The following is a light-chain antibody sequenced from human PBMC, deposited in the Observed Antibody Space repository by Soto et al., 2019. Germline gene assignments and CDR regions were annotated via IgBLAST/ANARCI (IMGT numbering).Light chain of an antibody. CDR3: QQYSHLIT. V-gene: IGKV1-5*01. CDR1: RSISSW. CDR2: DAS. Sequence: DIQMTQSPSTLSASVGDRVTSACRASRSISSWLAWYQQKPGNAPKLLIYDASSLESGVPSRFSGSGSGTEFTLTISSLQPYDVATYYCQQYSHLITFGQGTRLEI. J-gene: IGKJ5*01.